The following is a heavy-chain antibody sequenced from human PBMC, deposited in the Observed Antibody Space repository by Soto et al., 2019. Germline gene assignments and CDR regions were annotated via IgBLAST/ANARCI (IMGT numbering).Heavy chain of an antibody. V-gene: IGHV4-30-4*01. CDR2: IFYTGSA. D-gene: IGHD3-10*01. Sequence: QVYLQESGPGLVKLSQTLSLTCTVSGDSISGGDYYWRWIRQPPGKGLEWIGYIFYTGSAYYNPSLRSRVWNSVATSKTQFSLKVNSVVAADTAVYYCAAGTGTMARAVVIDWCQGTLITVSS. CDR1: GDSISGGDYY. CDR3: AAGTGTMARAVVID. J-gene: IGHJ4*02.